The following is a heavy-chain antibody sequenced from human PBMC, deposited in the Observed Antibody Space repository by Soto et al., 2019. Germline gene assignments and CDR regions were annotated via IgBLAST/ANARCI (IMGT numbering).Heavy chain of an antibody. Sequence: GGSLRLSCAASGFTFSSYAMHWVRQAPDKGLEWVAVISYDGSNKYYADSVKGRFTISRDNSKNTLYLQMNSLRAEDTAVYYCAVVAEASYFDYWGQGTLVTVSS. J-gene: IGHJ4*02. D-gene: IGHD3-22*01. CDR2: ISYDGSNK. CDR1: GFTFSSYA. CDR3: AVVAEASYFDY. V-gene: IGHV3-30-3*01.